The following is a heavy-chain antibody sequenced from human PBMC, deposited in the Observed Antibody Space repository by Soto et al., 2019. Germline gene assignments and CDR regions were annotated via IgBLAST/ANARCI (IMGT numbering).Heavy chain of an antibody. J-gene: IGHJ6*02. CDR2: IIPIFGTA. D-gene: IGHD3-16*02. CDR3: ARDIASYYYYGMDV. CDR1: GGTFSSYA. V-gene: IGHV1-69*01. Sequence: QVQLVQSGAEVKKPGSSVKVSCTASGGTFSSYAISWVRQAPGQGLEWMGGIIPIFGTANYAQKFQGRVTITADESTSTAYMELSSLRSEDTAVYYCARDIASYYYYGMDVWGQGTTVTVSS.